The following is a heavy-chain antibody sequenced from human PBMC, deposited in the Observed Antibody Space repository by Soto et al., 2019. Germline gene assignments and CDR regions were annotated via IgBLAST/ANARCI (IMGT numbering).Heavy chain of an antibody. CDR2: IDPSDSYT. CDR1: GYSFTSYW. J-gene: IGHJ6*02. Sequence: PGESLKISCKGSGYSFTSYWISWVRQMPGKGLEWMGRIDPSDSYTNYSPSFQGHVTISADKSISTAYLQWSSLKASDTAMYYCARGNFDWLTTPPYYGMDVWGQGTTVTVSS. D-gene: IGHD3-9*01. CDR3: ARGNFDWLTTPPYYGMDV. V-gene: IGHV5-10-1*01.